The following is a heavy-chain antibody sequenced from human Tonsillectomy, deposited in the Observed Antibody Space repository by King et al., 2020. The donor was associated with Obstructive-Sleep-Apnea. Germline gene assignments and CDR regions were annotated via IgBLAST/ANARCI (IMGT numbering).Heavy chain of an antibody. V-gene: IGHV4-34*01. Sequence: VQLQQWGAGLLKPSEPLSLPCGVYGGSFSGYYWSWIRQPPGKGLEWIGEINHSGSTNYNPSLKSRVTISVDTSKNQFSLKLSSVTAADTAVYYCARGQSSRAYSSSWYYFDYWGQGTLVTVSS. CDR3: ARGQSSRAYSSSWYYFDY. J-gene: IGHJ4*02. CDR1: GGSFSGYY. CDR2: INHSGST. D-gene: IGHD6-13*01.